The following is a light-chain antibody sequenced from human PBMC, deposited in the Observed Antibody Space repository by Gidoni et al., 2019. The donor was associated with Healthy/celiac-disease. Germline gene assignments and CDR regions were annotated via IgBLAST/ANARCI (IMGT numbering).Light chain of an antibody. J-gene: IGKJ2*01. CDR3: HQSSSLPHT. Sequence: ENVLNQSPDFQSVTSKEKVTIPCRASQRIGSSLHWYQQKPDQSPKLLIKYASQSVSGVPSRFSGSGSGTDFTLTINSLEADDAATYYCHQSSSLPHTFGQGTKLEIK. CDR2: YAS. V-gene: IGKV6-21*01. CDR1: QRIGSS.